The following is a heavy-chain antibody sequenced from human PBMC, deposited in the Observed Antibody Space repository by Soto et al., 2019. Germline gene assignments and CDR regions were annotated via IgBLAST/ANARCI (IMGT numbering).Heavy chain of an antibody. Sequence: PSETLSLTCTVSGGSISSGDYYWSWTRQPPXKGLEWIGYIYDSGGTYYKPSLKGRVAISVDKSKNRFSLRLGSVTAADTAVYYCARAFTTRFNAPWYFPLWGQGTLVTVSS. J-gene: IGHJ1*01. V-gene: IGHV4-30-4*01. CDR3: ARAFTTRFNAPWYFPL. D-gene: IGHD3-22*01. CDR1: GGSISSGDYY. CDR2: IYDSGGT.